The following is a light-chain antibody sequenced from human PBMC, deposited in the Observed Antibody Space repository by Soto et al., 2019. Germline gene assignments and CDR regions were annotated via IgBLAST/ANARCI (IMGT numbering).Light chain of an antibody. J-gene: IGKJ4*01. V-gene: IGKV3-11*01. CDR2: DSS. CDR1: QSVSNS. Sequence: EVVLTQSPVTLSLSPGERATLSCRASQSVSNSLAWYLQKPGQAPRLLIYDSSDRATGIPARFGGSGSGTDFPLTITSLEPEDFGVYYCQQRSNWPLTFGGGTKVDIK. CDR3: QQRSNWPLT.